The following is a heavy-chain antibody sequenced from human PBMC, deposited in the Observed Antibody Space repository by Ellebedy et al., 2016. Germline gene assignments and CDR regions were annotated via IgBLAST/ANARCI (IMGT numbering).Heavy chain of an antibody. Sequence: SLKISXATSGFTFDDYALHWVRQVPGKGLGWVSGISWNSAAIGYGEAVKGRFTISRDSAKNYLYLQMNSLRVEDTALYFCAKGTMDYLHHWGQGTLVTVSS. CDR3: AKGTMDYLHH. V-gene: IGHV3-9*01. CDR1: GFTFDDYA. J-gene: IGHJ4*02. CDR2: ISWNSAAI. D-gene: IGHD3-10*01.